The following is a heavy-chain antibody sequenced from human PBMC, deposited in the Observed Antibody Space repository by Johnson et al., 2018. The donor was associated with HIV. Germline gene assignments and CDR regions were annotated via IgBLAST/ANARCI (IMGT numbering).Heavy chain of an antibody. J-gene: IGHJ3*02. D-gene: IGHD3-10*01. Sequence: QLQPVESGGGVVRPGRSLRLSCAASAFTFSNYPMPWVRQTPGKGLEWVSVISYDGSNKYYADSVKGRFTISRDNSRNTLYLQMSSLRAEDTAVYYCAHWAYYYGSGYAFDIWGQGTMVTVSS. CDR2: ISYDGSNK. CDR1: AFTFSNYP. V-gene: IGHV3-30*14. CDR3: AHWAYYYGSGYAFDI.